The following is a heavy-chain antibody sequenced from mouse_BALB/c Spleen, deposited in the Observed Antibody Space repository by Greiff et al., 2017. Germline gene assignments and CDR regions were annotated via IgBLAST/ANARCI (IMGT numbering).Heavy chain of an antibody. V-gene: IGHV5-9-3*01. CDR3: ARRYDYDDYAMDY. Sequence: EVKLVESGGGLVKPGGSLKLSCAASGFTFSSYAMSWVRQTPEKRLEWVATISSRGSYTYYPDSVKGRFTISRDNAKNTLYLQMSSLRSEDTAMYYCARRYDYDDYAMDYWGQGTSVTVSS. CDR1: GFTFSSYA. CDR2: ISSRGSYT. D-gene: IGHD2-4*01. J-gene: IGHJ4*01.